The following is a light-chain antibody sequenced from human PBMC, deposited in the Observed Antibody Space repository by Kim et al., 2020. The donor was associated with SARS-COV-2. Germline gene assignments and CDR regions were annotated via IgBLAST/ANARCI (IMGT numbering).Light chain of an antibody. V-gene: IGLV1-44*01. CDR1: SSNIGINI. J-gene: IGLJ3*02. Sequence: QSVLTQSPSASGTPGQRVTISCSGSSSNIGINIVSWFQQLPGPAPKLLIYGNSQRPSGVPDRFSGSKSGTSASLAISGLQSEDEADYYCAAWDDSLNVWVLGGGTQLTVL. CDR3: AAWDDSLNVWV. CDR2: GNS.